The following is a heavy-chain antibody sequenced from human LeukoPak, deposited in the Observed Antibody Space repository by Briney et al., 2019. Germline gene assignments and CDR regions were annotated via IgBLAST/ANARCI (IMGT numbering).Heavy chain of an antibody. Sequence: GRSLRLSCAASGFTFSSYAMHWVRQAPGKGLGWVAIISYDGSNKYYADSVKGQFTISRDNSKNTLYLQMNSLRAEDTAVYYCARGVQEGYDYVWGSYRPKPFFDYWGQGTLVTVSS. CDR2: ISYDGSNK. D-gene: IGHD3-16*02. V-gene: IGHV3-30-3*01. CDR1: GFTFSSYA. J-gene: IGHJ4*02. CDR3: ARGVQEGYDYVWGSYRPKPFFDY.